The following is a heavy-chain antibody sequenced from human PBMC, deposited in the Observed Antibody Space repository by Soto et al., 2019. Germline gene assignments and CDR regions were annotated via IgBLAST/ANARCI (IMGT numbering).Heavy chain of an antibody. CDR2: ISAYNGNT. CDR3: ARQNYYSGMDV. V-gene: IGHV1-18*04. J-gene: IGHJ6*02. Sequence: ASVKVSCKASGYTFTGYYMHWVRQAPGQGLEWVGWISAYNGNTNYGKMLQGRVTLTTDTSTSTGYLELRSLRSDDTAVYFCARQNYYSGMDVWGQGTTVTVSS. CDR1: GYTFTGYY.